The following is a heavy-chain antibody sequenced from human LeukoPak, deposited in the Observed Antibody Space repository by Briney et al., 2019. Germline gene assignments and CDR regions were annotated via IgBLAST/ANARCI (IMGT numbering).Heavy chain of an antibody. Sequence: GASVKVSCKASGYTFTSYGISWVRQAPGQGLEWMGGIIPIFGTADYAQKFQGRVTITADESTSTAYMELSSLRSEDTAVYYCARDAAAGTKTTDYWGQGTLVTVSS. CDR2: IIPIFGTA. D-gene: IGHD6-13*01. J-gene: IGHJ4*02. CDR1: GYTFTSYG. V-gene: IGHV1-69*13. CDR3: ARDAAAGTKTTDY.